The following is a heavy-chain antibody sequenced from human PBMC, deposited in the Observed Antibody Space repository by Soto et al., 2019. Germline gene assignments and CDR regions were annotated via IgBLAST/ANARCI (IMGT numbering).Heavy chain of an antibody. CDR3: ATSSRDRITVFGEVMNPPFVNWFDR. CDR1: GFTMSNYG. D-gene: IGHD3-3*01. CDR2: ITRTSGTT. J-gene: IGHJ5*02. V-gene: IGHV3-23*01. Sequence: LGGSLRLSCVTSGFTMSNYGMNWVRQSPGKGLEWISAITRTSGTTYYADSVKGRSTVSRDNSKNTLFLQLSNLRADDTATYYCATSSRDRITVFGEVMNPPFVNWFDRWGQGTLGTVSS.